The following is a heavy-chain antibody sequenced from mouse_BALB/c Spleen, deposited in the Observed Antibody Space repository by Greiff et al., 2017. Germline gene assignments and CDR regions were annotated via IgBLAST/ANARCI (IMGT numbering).Heavy chain of an antibody. D-gene: IGHD1-1*01. CDR3: ARYGSSYFDY. CDR1: GFTFSSFG. CDR2: ISSGSSTI. Sequence: EVQVVESGGGLVQPGGSRKLSCAASGFTFSSFGMHWVRQAPEKGLEWVAYISSGSSTIYYADTVKGRFTISRDNPKNTLFLQMTSLRSEDTAMYYCARYGSSYFDYWGQGTTLTVSS. V-gene: IGHV5-17*02. J-gene: IGHJ2*01.